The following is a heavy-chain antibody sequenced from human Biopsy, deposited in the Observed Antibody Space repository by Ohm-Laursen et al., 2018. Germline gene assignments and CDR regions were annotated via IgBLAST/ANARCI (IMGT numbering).Heavy chain of an antibody. D-gene: IGHD1-7*01. CDR3: ATGPKRLTGTSYFES. Sequence: TLSLTCSVSGGLNSNYYWSWVRQSAGKGLEWIGRLYTSGDTNYNPSLKSRVSVSEDTSRRQFSLQLTSVTASDTAVYYCATGPKRLTGTSYFESWGRGILVTVSS. CDR1: GGLNSNYY. V-gene: IGHV4-4*07. CDR2: LYTSGDT. J-gene: IGHJ4*02.